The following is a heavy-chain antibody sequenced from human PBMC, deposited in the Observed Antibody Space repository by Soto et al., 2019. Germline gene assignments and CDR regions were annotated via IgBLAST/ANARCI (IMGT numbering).Heavy chain of an antibody. CDR2: IYYSGST. D-gene: IGHD2-2*01. V-gene: IGHV4-59*01. Sequence: PSETLSLTCTVSGGSISSYYWSWIRQPPGKGLEWIGYIYYSGSTNYNPSLKSRVTISVDTSKNQFSLKLSSVTAADTAVYYCAREMGYCSSTSCPSYYYYGMDVWGQGTTVTV. CDR3: AREMGYCSSTSCPSYYYYGMDV. J-gene: IGHJ6*02. CDR1: GGSISSYY.